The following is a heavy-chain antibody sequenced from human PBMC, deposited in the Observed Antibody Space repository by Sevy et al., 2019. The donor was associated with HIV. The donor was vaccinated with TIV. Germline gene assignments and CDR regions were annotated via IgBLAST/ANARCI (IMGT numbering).Heavy chain of an antibody. CDR2: ISGPGYGT. D-gene: IGHD3-22*01. Sequence: GGSLRLSCAASGFTFNTHAMNWVRQAPGKGLEWVSVISGPGYGTNYADSVKGRFTISRANSKKTRFLQINSLRDDDTAVYYCAKALNPAVESMLEVNLRSLKGFDVWGQGTMVTVSS. V-gene: IGHV3-23*01. J-gene: IGHJ3*01. CDR1: GFTFNTHA. CDR3: AKALNPAVESMLEVNLRSLKGFDV.